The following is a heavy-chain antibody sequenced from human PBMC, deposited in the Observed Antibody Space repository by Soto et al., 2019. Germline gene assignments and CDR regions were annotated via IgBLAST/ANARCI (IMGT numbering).Heavy chain of an antibody. V-gene: IGHV1-2*02. CDR1: GYTFTSYY. J-gene: IGHJ4*02. CDR3: ARGGTIFGVVIRAHFDY. D-gene: IGHD3-3*01. Sequence: ASVKVSCKASGYTFTSYYMHWVRQAPGQGLEWMGWINPNSGDTNYAQKFQGRVTMTRDTSFRTAYMELSRLRSDDRAVYYCARGGTIFGVVIRAHFDYWGQGTLVTVSS. CDR2: INPNSGDT.